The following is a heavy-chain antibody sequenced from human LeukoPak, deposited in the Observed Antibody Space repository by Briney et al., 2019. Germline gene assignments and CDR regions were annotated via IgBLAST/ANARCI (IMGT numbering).Heavy chain of an antibody. D-gene: IGHD2-2*01. CDR3: ARLGYCSSTSCSERYYMDV. CDR1: GYTFTIYG. J-gene: IGHJ6*03. CDR2: ISAYNGNT. V-gene: IGHV1-18*01. Sequence: ASVKVSCKASGYTFTIYGISWVRQAPGQGLEWMGWISAYNGNTNYAQKLQGRVTMTTDTSTSTAYIELRSLRYDDTAVYYCARLGYCSSTSCSERYYMDVWGKGTTVTVSS.